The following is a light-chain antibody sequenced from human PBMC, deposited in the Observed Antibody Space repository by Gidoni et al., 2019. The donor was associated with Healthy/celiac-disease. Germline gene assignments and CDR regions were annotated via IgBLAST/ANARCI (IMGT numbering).Light chain of an antibody. CDR3: QSYDSSLRGV. CDR2: GNS. Sequence: QSVLTQPPSVSAAPGQRVTISCTGSSSNIGAGYDVHWYQQLPGTAPKPLIYGNSNRPSGVPDRFSGSKSGTSASLAITGLQAEDEADYYCQSYDSSLRGVFGGGTKLTVL. CDR1: SSNIGAGYD. J-gene: IGLJ2*01. V-gene: IGLV1-40*01.